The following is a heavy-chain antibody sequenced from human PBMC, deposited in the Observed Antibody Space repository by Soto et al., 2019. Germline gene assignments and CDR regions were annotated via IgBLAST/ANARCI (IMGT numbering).Heavy chain of an antibody. CDR1: GASVSSGNYY. J-gene: IGHJ4*02. Sequence: QVQLQESGPGLVKPSETLSLTCTVSGASVSSGNYYWSWILQPPGKGLECIGYISYSGSTNYNPSLKSRVTISIDTSKNQYSLKLSSVTAADTAVYYCARGSGSYYAYWGQGTLVTVSS. V-gene: IGHV4-61*01. D-gene: IGHD1-26*01. CDR3: ARGSGSYYAY. CDR2: ISYSGST.